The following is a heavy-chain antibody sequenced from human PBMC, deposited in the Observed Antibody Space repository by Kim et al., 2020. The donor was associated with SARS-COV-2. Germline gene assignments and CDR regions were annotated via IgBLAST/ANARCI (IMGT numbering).Heavy chain of an antibody. CDR3: ARDPPSAPNYGGNCFDF. D-gene: IGHD4-17*01. Sequence: SETLSLTCTVSGYSIGSGYYWGWIRQPPGKGLEWIGSISYNDNTFYNPSLKSRVTMSLDTPKNQFSLKLTSLTAADTAIYYCARDPPSAPNYGGNCFDFWGPGTLVTVSS. J-gene: IGHJ4*02. V-gene: IGHV4-38-2*02. CDR1: GYSIGSGYY. CDR2: ISYNDNT.